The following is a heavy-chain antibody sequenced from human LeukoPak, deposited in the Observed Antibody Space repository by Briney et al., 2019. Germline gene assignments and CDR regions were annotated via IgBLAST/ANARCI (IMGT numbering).Heavy chain of an antibody. CDR2: INPNSGGT. D-gene: IGHD3-3*01. V-gene: IGHV1-2*02. CDR1: GYTFTGYY. J-gene: IGHJ5*02. CDR3: ARPNYDFWSGYPSWFDP. Sequence: ASVKVSCKASGYTFTGYYMHWVRQAPGQGLERMGWINPNSGGTNYAQKFQGRVTMTRDTSISTAYMEQSRLRSDDTAVYYCARPNYDFWSGYPSWFDPWGQGTLVTVSS.